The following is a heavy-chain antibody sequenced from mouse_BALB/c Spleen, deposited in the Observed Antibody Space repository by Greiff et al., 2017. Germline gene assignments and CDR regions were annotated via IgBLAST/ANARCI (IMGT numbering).Heavy chain of an antibody. CDR1: GFSLTSYG. CDR2: LWRGGST. Sequence: VTVVESGPSLVQPSQSLSITCTVSGFSLTSYGVHWVRQSPGKGLEWLGVLWRGGSTDYNAAFMSRLSITKDNSKSQVFFKMNSLQADDTAIYYCAIYYRYDVNYAMDYWGQGTSVTVSA. D-gene: IGHD2-14*01. CDR3: AIYYRYDVNYAMDY. J-gene: IGHJ4*01. V-gene: IGHV2-5-1*01.